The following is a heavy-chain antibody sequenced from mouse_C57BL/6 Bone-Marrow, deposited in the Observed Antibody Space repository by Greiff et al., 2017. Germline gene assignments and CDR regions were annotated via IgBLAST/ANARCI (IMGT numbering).Heavy chain of an antibody. J-gene: IGHJ3*01. CDR1: GFSLTSYG. CDR2: IWGGGST. D-gene: IGHD2-3*01. V-gene: IGHV2-9*01. Sequence: QVQLQQSGPGLVAPSQSLSITCTVSGFSLTSYGVDWVRQPPGKGLEWLGVIWGGGSTTYNSALMSRLGISKVNSKSPACLKLHSLHTDDTAMYYWAEQGGDGYCQFAYWGQGTLVTVSA. CDR3: AEQGGDGYCQFAY.